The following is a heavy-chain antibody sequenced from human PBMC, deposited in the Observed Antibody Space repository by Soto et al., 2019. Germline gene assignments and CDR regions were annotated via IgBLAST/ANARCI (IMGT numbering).Heavy chain of an antibody. V-gene: IGHV3-30*18. CDR3: AKDTYYYDSTGYHVFDD. Sequence: QVQLVESGGGVVQPGRSLRLSCAASGFTFSTYGMHWVRQAPGKGLEWVAHISYDGNNKHYADSVKGRLTISRDNSKNTLYLQMSSLRDEDTAVYYCAKDTYYYDSTGYHVFDDWGQGTLVTVSS. CDR2: ISYDGNNK. J-gene: IGHJ4*02. D-gene: IGHD3-22*01. CDR1: GFTFSTYG.